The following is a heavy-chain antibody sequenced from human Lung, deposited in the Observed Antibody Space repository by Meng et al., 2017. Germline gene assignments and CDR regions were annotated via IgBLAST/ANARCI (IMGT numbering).Heavy chain of an antibody. CDR1: DGSISPSGAY. CDR2: IGHSGFT. Sequence: ESVVDLLDLPRAVSLTCSGSDGSISPSGAYWGWIPQPPGTGLEWIGSIGHSGFTYYTPYLKSRVAVSLDTSKSQCSLMLPSVNAADPAVYYCVRSSAWVRTGFDPWGQGTLVTVSS. J-gene: IGHJ5*02. CDR3: VRSSAWVRTGFDP. D-gene: IGHD6-19*01. V-gene: IGHV4-39*01.